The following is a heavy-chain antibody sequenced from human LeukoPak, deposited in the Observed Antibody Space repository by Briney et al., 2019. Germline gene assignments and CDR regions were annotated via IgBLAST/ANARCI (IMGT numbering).Heavy chain of an antibody. CDR2: IRYDGSNK. J-gene: IGHJ4*02. D-gene: IGHD4-17*01. V-gene: IGHV3-30*02. CDR3: AKDNYDYGDYDGGDY. Sequence: PGGSLRLSCAASGFTFSSYGMHSVRQALGKGLEWVAFIRYDGSNKYYADSVKGRFTISRDNSKNTLYLQMNSLRAEDTAVYYCAKDNYDYGDYDGGDYWGQGTLVTVSS. CDR1: GFTFSSYG.